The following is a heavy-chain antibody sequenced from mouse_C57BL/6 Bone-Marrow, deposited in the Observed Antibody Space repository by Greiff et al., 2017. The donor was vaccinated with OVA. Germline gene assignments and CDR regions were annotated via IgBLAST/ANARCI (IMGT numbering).Heavy chain of an antibody. J-gene: IGHJ3*01. CDR2: IHPNSGST. Sequence: QVQLQQPGAELVKPGASVKLSCKASGYTFTSYWMHWVKQRPGQGLEWIGMIHPNSGSTNYNEKFKSKATLTVDKSSSTAYMQLSSLTSEDSAVYYCARDYDYDDWFAYWGQGTLVTVSA. V-gene: IGHV1-64*01. D-gene: IGHD2-4*01. CDR1: GYTFTSYW. CDR3: ARDYDYDDWFAY.